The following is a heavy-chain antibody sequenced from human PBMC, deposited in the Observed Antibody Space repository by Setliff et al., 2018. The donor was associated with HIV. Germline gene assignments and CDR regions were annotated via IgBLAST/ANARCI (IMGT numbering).Heavy chain of an antibody. CDR3: ARDRGGSYTPLDF. V-gene: IGHV3-48*01. D-gene: IGHD1-26*01. CDR2: ISGNSGAV. J-gene: IGHJ4*02. CDR1: GFTFSNAW. Sequence: GGSLRLSCAASGFTFSNAWMNWVRQAPGKGLEWVSFISGNSGAVTYADSVKGRFTISRDNARNSLYLQLNSLRAEDTAVYYCARDRGGSYTPLDFWGQGTLVTVSS.